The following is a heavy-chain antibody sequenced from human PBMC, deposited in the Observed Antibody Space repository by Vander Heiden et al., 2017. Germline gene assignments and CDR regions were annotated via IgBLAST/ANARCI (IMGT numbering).Heavy chain of an antibody. Sequence: QVQLVQSGAEVKKPGASVRVSCKVSGYTLTDLSMHWVRQAPGKGLEWMGGFDPEDGETIYAQKCQGRVTMTEDTSTDTAYMELSSLRSEDTAVYYCATPSGHSSSSRFRFDYWGQGTLVTVSS. V-gene: IGHV1-24*01. CDR1: GYTLTDLS. J-gene: IGHJ4*02. CDR2: FDPEDGET. CDR3: ATPSGHSSSSRFRFDY. D-gene: IGHD6-6*01.